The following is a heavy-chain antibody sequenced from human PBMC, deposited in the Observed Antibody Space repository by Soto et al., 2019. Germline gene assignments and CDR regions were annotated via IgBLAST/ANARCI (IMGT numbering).Heavy chain of an antibody. CDR3: ARGSSRELEY. CDR2: IWFDGSNK. D-gene: IGHD1-1*01. J-gene: IGHJ4*02. Sequence: GGPLRLSCAASGFTFSNYGMHWVRQTPGKGLEWVAIIWFDGSNKYYADSVKGRFTISRDNSKNTLYLQMNSLRAEDTAVFYCARGSSRELEYWGQGTLVTVSS. CDR1: GFTFSNYG. V-gene: IGHV3-33*01.